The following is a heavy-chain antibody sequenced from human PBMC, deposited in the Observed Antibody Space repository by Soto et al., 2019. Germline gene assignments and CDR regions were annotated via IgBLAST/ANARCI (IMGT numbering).Heavy chain of an antibody. CDR1: GYAFTGYY. V-gene: IGHV1-2*02. CDR2: INPNSGDT. Sequence: ASVKVSCKSSGYAFTGYYIHWVRQAPGQGLEWMGWINPNSGDTNYAQKFQGRVTMTRDTSFSTACMELSGLRSDDTAVYYCATRYSYVHFWGQGTLVTVSS. CDR3: ATRYSYVHF. J-gene: IGHJ4*02. D-gene: IGHD5-18*01.